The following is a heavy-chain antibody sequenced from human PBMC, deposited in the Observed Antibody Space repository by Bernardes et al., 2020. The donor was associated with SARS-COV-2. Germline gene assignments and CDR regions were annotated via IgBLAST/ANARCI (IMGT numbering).Heavy chain of an antibody. V-gene: IGHV3-30*03. CDR1: GFTFSSYG. D-gene: IGHD2-2*01. CDR3: ARDSGGYCSS. J-gene: IGHJ4*02. CDR2: ISYDGSNK. Sequence: GSLRLSCAASGFTFSSYGMHWVRQAPGKGLEWVALISYDGSNKYYADSVKGRFTISRDNSKNTLYLQMNSLRAEDTAVYYCARDSGGYCSSWGQGTLVTVSS.